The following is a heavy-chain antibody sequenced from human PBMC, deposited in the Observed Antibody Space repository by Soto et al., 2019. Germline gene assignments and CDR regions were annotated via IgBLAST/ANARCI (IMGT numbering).Heavy chain of an antibody. CDR2: IYTSGST. Sequence: SETLSLTCTVSGGSISSYYWSWIRQPAGKGLEWIGRIYTSGSTNYNPSLKSRVTMSVDTSKNQFSLKLSSVTAADTAVYYCARDHGGMVRGVSVMGYYYYGMDVWGQGTKVT. CDR3: ARDHGGMVRGVSVMGYYYYGMDV. CDR1: GGSISSYY. J-gene: IGHJ6*02. V-gene: IGHV4-4*07. D-gene: IGHD3-10*01.